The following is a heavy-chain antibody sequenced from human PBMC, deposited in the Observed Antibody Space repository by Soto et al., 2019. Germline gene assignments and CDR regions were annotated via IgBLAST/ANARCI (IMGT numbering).Heavy chain of an antibody. CDR3: ARVGRTSYYDSSGYNWFDP. D-gene: IGHD3-22*01. V-gene: IGHV4-30-4*01. Sequence: PSETLSLTCTFSGGSISGGDYYWSWIRHPPGKGLEWIGYIYYSGSTYYNPSLKSRLTISVDTSNNQFSLKLSSVTAADTAVYYCARVGRTSYYDSSGYNWFDPWGQGTLVTVSS. CDR1: GGSISGGDYY. J-gene: IGHJ5*02. CDR2: IYYSGST.